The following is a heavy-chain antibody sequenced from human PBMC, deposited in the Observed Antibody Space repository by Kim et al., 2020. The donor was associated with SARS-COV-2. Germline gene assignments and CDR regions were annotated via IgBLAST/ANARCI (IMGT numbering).Heavy chain of an antibody. D-gene: IGHD1-26*01. V-gene: IGHV3-30*03. CDR3: ASSLVGATDLGP. J-gene: IGHJ5*02. Sequence: GGSLRLSCAASGFTFSSHVMHWVRQAPGKGLEWVSLISYDGSTQRYTDSVKGRFTVSRDNPKKILFLQMNSLRPEDAAVYYCASSLVGATDLGPWGQGTLVTVSS. CDR2: ISYDGSTQ. CDR1: GFTFSSHV.